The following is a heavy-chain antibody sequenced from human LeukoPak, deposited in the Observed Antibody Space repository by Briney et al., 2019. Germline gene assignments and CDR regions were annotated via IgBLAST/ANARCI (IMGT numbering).Heavy chain of an antibody. D-gene: IGHD3-3*01. Sequence: GESLKISCKGSGYSFTSYWIGWVRQMPGKGLEWMGVIYPGDCDTRYNPSFQGQVTISADKSISTAYLQWSSLKASDTAMYYCARQEPPGRVAPADTIFGVVIPGWFDPWGQGTLVTVSS. CDR3: ARQEPPGRVAPADTIFGVVIPGWFDP. CDR1: GYSFTSYW. V-gene: IGHV5-51*01. CDR2: IYPGDCDT. J-gene: IGHJ5*02.